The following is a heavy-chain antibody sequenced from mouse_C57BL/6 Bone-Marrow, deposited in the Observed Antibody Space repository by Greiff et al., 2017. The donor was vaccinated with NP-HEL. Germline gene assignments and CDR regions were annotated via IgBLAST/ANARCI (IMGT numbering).Heavy chain of an antibody. V-gene: IGHV5-9-4*01. J-gene: IGHJ4*01. Sequence: DVMLVESGGGLVKPGGSLKLSCAASGFTFSSYAMSWVRQSPEKRLEWVAEISSGGSYTYYPDTVTGRFTISRDNAKNTLYLEMSSLRSEDTAMYYCARDGNYYAMDYWGQGTSVTVSS. CDR3: ARDGNYYAMDY. CDR1: GFTFSSYA. CDR2: ISSGGSYT. D-gene: IGHD2-1*01.